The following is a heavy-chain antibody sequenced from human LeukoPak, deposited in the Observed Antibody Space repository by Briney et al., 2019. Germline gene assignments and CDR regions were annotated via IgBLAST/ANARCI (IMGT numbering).Heavy chain of an antibody. D-gene: IGHD3-16*01. V-gene: IGHV3-15*01. Sequence: GGSLRLSCAASGFTFSTYWMSWVRQAPGKGLEWVGRIKSKTNGGTTDYAAPVKGRFAISRDDSKNTLYLQMNSLKTEDTAVYYCTKDDPLNRSWGQGTLVTVSS. J-gene: IGHJ4*02. CDR1: GFTFSTYW. CDR3: TKDDPLNRS. CDR2: IKSKTNGGTT.